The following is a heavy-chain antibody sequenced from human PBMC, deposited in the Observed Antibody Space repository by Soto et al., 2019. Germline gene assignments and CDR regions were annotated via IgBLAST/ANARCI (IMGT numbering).Heavy chain of an antibody. CDR3: ARFCGGDCHHGMDV. D-gene: IGHD2-21*02. J-gene: IGHJ6*02. CDR2: IYYSGST. CDR1: GGSISSGGYY. Sequence: QVQLQESGPGLLKPSQTLSLTCTVSGGSISSGGYYWSWIRQHPGKGLEWIGYIYYSGSTYYNPSLKSRVTISVDTSKNQLSLKLSSVTAADTAVYYCARFCGGDCHHGMDVWGQGTTVTVSS. V-gene: IGHV4-31*03.